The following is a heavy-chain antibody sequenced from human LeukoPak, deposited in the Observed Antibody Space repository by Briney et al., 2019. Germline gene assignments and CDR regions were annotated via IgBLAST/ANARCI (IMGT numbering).Heavy chain of an antibody. CDR1: GFTFTSYW. Sequence: GGSLRLSCAASGFTFTSYWMTWVRQAPGKGLEWVANIMQDGSEKYYVDSAKGRFTISRESAKNSLYLQMNSLRAEDTAVYYCATLGGDYWGQGTLVTVSS. CDR3: ATLGGDY. J-gene: IGHJ4*02. V-gene: IGHV3-7*05. CDR2: IMQDGSEK. D-gene: IGHD7-27*01.